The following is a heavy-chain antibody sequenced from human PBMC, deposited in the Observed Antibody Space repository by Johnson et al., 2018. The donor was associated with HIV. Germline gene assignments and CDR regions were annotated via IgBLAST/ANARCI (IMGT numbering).Heavy chain of an antibody. CDR2: ISSGDRA. V-gene: IGHV3-66*01. J-gene: IGHJ3*02. CDR1: GFTFSSYA. Sequence: VQLMESGGGVVQPGRSLRLSCAASGFTFSSYAMHWVRQAPAKGLEWVSVISSGDRAFYADSVKGRFTISRDNSKNTLDLQMNSLRAEDPAVYYCARGTITLIRGVIGFDIWGQGTRVTVSS. D-gene: IGHD3-10*01. CDR3: ARGTITLIRGVIGFDI.